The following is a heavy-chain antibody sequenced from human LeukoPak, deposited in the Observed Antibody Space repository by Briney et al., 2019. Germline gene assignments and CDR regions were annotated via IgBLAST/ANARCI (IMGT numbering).Heavy chain of an antibody. CDR1: GFTVSSNY. J-gene: IGHJ4*02. CDR3: AKDISGGFYDILTGPFDY. D-gene: IGHD3-9*01. Sequence: PGGSLRLSCAASGFTVSSNYMSWVRQAPGKGLEWVSVIYSGGSTYYADSVKGRFTISRDNAKNSLYLQMNSLRAEDTALYYCAKDISGGFYDILTGPFDYWGQGTLVTVSS. V-gene: IGHV3-53*05. CDR2: IYSGGST.